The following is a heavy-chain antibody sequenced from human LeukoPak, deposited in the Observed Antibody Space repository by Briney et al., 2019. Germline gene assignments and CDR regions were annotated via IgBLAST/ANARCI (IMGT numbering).Heavy chain of an antibody. J-gene: IGHJ4*02. Sequence: GGSLRLSCAASGFTFDDYGMSWVRQAPGKGLEWVSGINWNGGSTGYADSVKGRFTISRDNAKNSLYLQMNSLRAEDTAVYYCARISVAAMGVGWSYYFDYWGQGTLVTVSS. D-gene: IGHD2-2*01. CDR1: GFTFDDYG. CDR3: ARISVAAMGVGWSYYFDY. CDR2: INWNGGST. V-gene: IGHV3-20*04.